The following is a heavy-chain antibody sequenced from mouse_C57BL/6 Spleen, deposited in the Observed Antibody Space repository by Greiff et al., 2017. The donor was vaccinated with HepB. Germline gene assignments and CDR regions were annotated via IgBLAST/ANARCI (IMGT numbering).Heavy chain of an antibody. Sequence: QVQLQQPGAELVKPGASVKLSCKASGYTFTSYWMHWVKQRPGRGLELIGRIDPNSGGTKYNEKFKSKATLTVDKPSSTVYMQLSSLSSADSAVYYCATLSYGSPAWFAYWGQGTLVTVSA. CDR1: GYTFTSYW. CDR3: ATLSYGSPAWFAY. CDR2: IDPNSGGT. V-gene: IGHV1-72*01. D-gene: IGHD1-1*01. J-gene: IGHJ3*01.